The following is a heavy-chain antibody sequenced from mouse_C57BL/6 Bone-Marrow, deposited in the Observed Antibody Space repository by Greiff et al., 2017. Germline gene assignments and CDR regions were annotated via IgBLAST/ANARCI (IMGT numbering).Heavy chain of an antibody. D-gene: IGHD2-10*01. J-gene: IGHJ4*01. V-gene: IGHV5-2*01. CDR2: INSDGGST. CDR1: EYEFPSHD. Sequence: EVQVVESGGGLVQPGESLKLSCESNEYEFPSHDMSWVRKTPEKRLELVAAINSDGGSTYYPDTMERRFIISRDNTKKTLYRQMSSLRSEDTAVYDGASPTVSWGYAMDYWGQGTSVTVSS. CDR3: ASPTVSWGYAMDY.